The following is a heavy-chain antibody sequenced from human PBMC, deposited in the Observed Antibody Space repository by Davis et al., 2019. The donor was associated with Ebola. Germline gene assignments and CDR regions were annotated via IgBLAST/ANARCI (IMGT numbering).Heavy chain of an antibody. D-gene: IGHD3-22*01. CDR1: GGSISSSSYY. J-gene: IGHJ2*01. CDR2: IYYSGST. V-gene: IGHV4-61*05. CDR3: ARWGQTYYYDSSGYYASWYFDL. Sequence: SETLSLTCTVSGGSISSSSYYWGWIRQPPGKGLEWIGYIYYSGSTNYNPSLKSRVTISVDTSKNQFSLKLSSVTAADTAVYYCARWGQTYYYDSSGYYASWYFDLWGRGTLITVSS.